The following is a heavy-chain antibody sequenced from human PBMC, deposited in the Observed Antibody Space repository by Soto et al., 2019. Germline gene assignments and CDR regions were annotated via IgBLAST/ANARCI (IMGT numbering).Heavy chain of an antibody. V-gene: IGHV6-1*01. CDR2: TYYSSNWHS. Sequence: SQTLLLNSDTSGEGVSSENAVWNWISQSPSRGLEWLGRTYYSSNWHSGYAVSVRSRVTISPDTSKNRCSLQLNSVTPDDTAVYYWARSGPGGYIDHWGRGTLVTVSS. J-gene: IGHJ4*02. CDR3: ARSGPGGYIDH. D-gene: IGHD2-15*01. CDR1: GEGVSSENAV.